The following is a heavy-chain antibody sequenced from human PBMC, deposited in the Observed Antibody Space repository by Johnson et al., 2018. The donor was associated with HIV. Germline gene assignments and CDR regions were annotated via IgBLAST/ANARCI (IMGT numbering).Heavy chain of an antibody. J-gene: IGHJ3*02. CDR3: ARDLGSSGYDAFDI. CDR1: GFTFSSYW. D-gene: IGHD3-22*01. Sequence: VQLLESGGGVVQPGRSLRLSCAASGFTFSSYWMSWVRQAPGKGLEWVANIKQDGSEKYYVDSVKGRFTISRDNAKNSLYLQMNSLRAEDTAVYYCARDLGSSGYDAFDIWGQGTMVTVSS. V-gene: IGHV3-7*01. CDR2: IKQDGSEK.